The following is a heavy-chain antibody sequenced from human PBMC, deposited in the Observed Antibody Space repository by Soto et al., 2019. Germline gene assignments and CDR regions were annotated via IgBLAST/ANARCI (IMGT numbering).Heavy chain of an antibody. J-gene: IGHJ6*04. Sequence: ASVKVSCKASGDTVTSHGISLVRHAPGQGVEWMGGISAYNGNTNYAQKLQGRVTMTTDTSTSTAYMELRSLRSDDTAVYYCERDEGLRFLEWLSITRYYYYHRMDVWAKGTTLTASS. V-gene: IGHV1-18*01. CDR3: ERDEGLRFLEWLSITRYYYYHRMDV. CDR2: ISAYNGNT. D-gene: IGHD3-3*01. CDR1: GDTVTSHG.